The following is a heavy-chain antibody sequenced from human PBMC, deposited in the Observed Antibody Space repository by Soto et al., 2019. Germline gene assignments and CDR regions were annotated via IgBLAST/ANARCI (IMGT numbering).Heavy chain of an antibody. CDR3: VRDGLVSSAKYYFDY. V-gene: IGHV1-2*02. J-gene: IGHJ4*02. CDR2: INPKSGST. D-gene: IGHD6-13*01. CDR1: GYTFTDCY. Sequence: QVQLVQSGAEVKKPGPSVRVSCKASGYTFTDCYVHWVRQAPGQGLEWMGWINPKSGSTNIAQRFKGRVNMTRDMSINTAYMELNSLKSDDTAVYYCVRDGLVSSAKYYFDYWGQGTLVTVSS.